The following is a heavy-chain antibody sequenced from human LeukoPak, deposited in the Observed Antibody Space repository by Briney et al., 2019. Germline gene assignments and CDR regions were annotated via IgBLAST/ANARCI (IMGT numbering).Heavy chain of an antibody. Sequence: SETLSLTCTVSGGSISSSSYYWGWIRQPPGKGLEWIGSIYYSGSTYYNPSLKSRVTISVDTSKNQFSLKLSSVTAADTAVYYCARDYPALYDYGDYGDAFDIWGQGTMVTVSS. CDR1: GGSISSSSYY. J-gene: IGHJ3*02. D-gene: IGHD4-17*01. CDR3: ARDYPALYDYGDYGDAFDI. CDR2: IYYSGST. V-gene: IGHV4-39*02.